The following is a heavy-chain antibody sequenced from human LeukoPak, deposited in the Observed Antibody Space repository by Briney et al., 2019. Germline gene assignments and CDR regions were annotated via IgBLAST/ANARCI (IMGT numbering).Heavy chain of an antibody. CDR3: ARARGAGAIDS. D-gene: IGHD6-25*01. J-gene: IGHJ4*02. CDR1: GGSFSGYY. V-gene: IGHV4-34*01. CDR2: VNHSGST. Sequence: SETLSLTCAVYGGSFSGYYWTWIRQPPGKGLEWIGEVNHSGSTTYNPSLKSRVTVSVDTSKNQFSLRLTSVTAADTAVYYCARARGAGAIDSWGQGTLVTVSS.